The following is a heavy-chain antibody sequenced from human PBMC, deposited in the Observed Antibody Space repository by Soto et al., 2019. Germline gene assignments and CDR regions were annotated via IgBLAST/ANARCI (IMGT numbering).Heavy chain of an antibody. Sequence: SETLSLTCTVSGGSVSDSYWGWIRQPPGKGLEWVAYVYYSGSTNYNPSLGSRVTISVDKSKNQFSLKMTSVTGADTAVYYCARGRSHEWELLVQYFDYWGQGTLVTVSS. CDR2: VYYSGST. V-gene: IGHV4-59*02. CDR3: ARGRSHEWELLVQYFDY. D-gene: IGHD1-26*01. CDR1: GGSVSDSY. J-gene: IGHJ4*02.